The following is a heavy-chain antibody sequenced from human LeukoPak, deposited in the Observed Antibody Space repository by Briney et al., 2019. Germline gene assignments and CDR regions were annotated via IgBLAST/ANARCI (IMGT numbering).Heavy chain of an antibody. J-gene: IGHJ3*02. CDR2: IRGSGGRT. D-gene: IGHD6-19*01. V-gene: IGHV3-23*01. CDR3: AKGNASGSGWYNAFDI. Sequence: PGGSLRHSRAASGVTLRIYAMSWVRAAPGKGVEWVSAIRGSGGRTYSADSVKGRFTISRDNSQNTLYLQMNSLRAAGTAVYVCAKGNASGSGWYNAFDIWGQGTMVTVSS. CDR1: GVTLRIYA.